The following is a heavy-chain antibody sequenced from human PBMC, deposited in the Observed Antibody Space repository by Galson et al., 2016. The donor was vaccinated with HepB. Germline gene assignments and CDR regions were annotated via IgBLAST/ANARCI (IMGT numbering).Heavy chain of an antibody. D-gene: IGHD3-10*01. CDR1: GGFFSRYS. V-gene: IGHV4-34*01. CDR2: INHSGFT. CDR3: ARGPLGEYYGYYFDY. J-gene: IGHJ4*02. Sequence: SETLSLTCTVYGGFFSRYSWSWIRQSPGKGLEWIGEINHSGFTRYNPSLKSRVTILVDTSKNQLSLKLSSVTAADTAVYYCARGPLGEYYGYYFDYWGQGSPVTVSS.